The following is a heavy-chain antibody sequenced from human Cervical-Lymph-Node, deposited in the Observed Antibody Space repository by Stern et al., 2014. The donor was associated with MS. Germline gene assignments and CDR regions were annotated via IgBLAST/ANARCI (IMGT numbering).Heavy chain of an antibody. D-gene: IGHD3-10*01. CDR1: GVFNSTSH. CDR3: TRARGITMVRGVIIPPYGMDV. V-gene: IGHV4-59*01. Sequence: VQLLESGAGLVKPWETLSLTCTVSGVFNSTSHWSWIRQSPGKGLEWIGYVYYVGSTNCIPSLKSRVSISIDRSKNQISLSLTTETAADTADYYCTRARGITMVRGVIIPPYGMDVWGPGTTVTVSS. CDR2: VYYVGST. J-gene: IGHJ6*02.